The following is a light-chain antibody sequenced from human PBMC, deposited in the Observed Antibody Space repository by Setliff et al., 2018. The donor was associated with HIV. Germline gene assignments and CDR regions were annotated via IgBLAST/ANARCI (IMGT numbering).Light chain of an antibody. CDR2: EVT. Sequence: QSALTQPASVSGSPGQSITISCTGSSSDIGDYNYVSWYQQFPGKVPKLIIYEVTRRPSGVSHRFSGSKSGNTASLTISGLQAEDEADYYCSSYTSSSTLYVFGTGTKVTVL. CDR3: SSYTSSSTLYV. CDR1: SSDIGDYNY. V-gene: IGLV2-14*01. J-gene: IGLJ1*01.